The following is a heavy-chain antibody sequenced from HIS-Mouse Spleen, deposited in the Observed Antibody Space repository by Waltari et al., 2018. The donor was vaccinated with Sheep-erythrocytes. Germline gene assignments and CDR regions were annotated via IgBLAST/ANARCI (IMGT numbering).Heavy chain of an antibody. D-gene: IGHD1-26*01. CDR1: GFTFSGFS. V-gene: IGHV3-21*01. Sequence: EVQLVESGGGLVKPGGYLRLSCAAPGFTFSGFSLTWVRQAPGKGLEWVSSISSSSSYIYYADSVKGRFTISRDNAKNSVYLQMNSLRAEDTAVYYCARVASGATFDYWGQGTLVTVSS. CDR3: ARVASGATFDY. J-gene: IGHJ4*02. CDR2: ISSSSSYI.